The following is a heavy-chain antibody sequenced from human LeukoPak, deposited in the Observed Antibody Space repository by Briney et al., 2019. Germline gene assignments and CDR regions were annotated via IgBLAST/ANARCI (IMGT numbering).Heavy chain of an antibody. CDR3: ARLSRVTGSIFDY. J-gene: IGHJ4*02. V-gene: IGHV4-59*12. CDR2: IHYSGTT. D-gene: IGHD5-18*01. Sequence: SETLSLTCTVSGGSISSYYWSWIRPPPPKGLEWIGYIHYSGTTTYNPSLKSRVTISVDTSKNQFSLKLSSVTAADTAVYYSARLSRVTGSIFDYWGQGTLVTVSS. CDR1: GGSISSYY.